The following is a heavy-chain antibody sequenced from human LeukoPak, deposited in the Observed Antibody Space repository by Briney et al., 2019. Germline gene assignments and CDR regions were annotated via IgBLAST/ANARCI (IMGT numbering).Heavy chain of an antibody. CDR2: INHSGST. CDR1: GGSFSGYY. Sequence: PSETLSLTCAVYGGSFSGYYWSWIRQPPGKGLEWSGEINHSGSTNYNPSLKSRVTISVDTSKNQFSLKLSSVTAADTAVYYCARRYYYDSSGYYYFDYWGQGTLVTVSS. CDR3: ARRYYYDSSGYYYFDY. J-gene: IGHJ4*02. D-gene: IGHD3-22*01. V-gene: IGHV4-34*01.